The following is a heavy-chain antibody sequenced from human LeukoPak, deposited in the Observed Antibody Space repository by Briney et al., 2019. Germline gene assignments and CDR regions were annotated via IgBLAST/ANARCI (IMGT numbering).Heavy chain of an antibody. V-gene: IGHV1-2*02. CDR2: IDPDSGGT. CDR3: ARILLSGGGSFYGY. J-gene: IGHJ4*02. D-gene: IGHD2-15*01. Sequence: ASVKVSCKASGYTFTDYYLHWLRQAPGQALEWMGWIDPDSGGTVYAQKFQGRVTMTRDTSITTIFMDLSSLRSDDTAVYYCARILLSGGGSFYGYWGQGTLVTVSS. CDR1: GYTFTDYY.